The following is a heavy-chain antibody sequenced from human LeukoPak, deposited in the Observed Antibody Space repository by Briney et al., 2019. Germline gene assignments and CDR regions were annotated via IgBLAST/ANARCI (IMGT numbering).Heavy chain of an antibody. J-gene: IGHJ4*02. V-gene: IGHV3-9*01. CDR2: ISWNSGSI. D-gene: IGHD5-12*01. CDR1: GFKFDLPA. CDR3: AKDIGGYEHSRYYFDY. Sequence: GGSLRLSCVGSGFKFDLPAISWVRQTPEKGLEWVSGISWNSGSIGYADSVKGRFTISRDNAKNSLYLQMNSLRAEDTALYYCAKDIGGYEHSRYYFDYWGQGTLVTVSS.